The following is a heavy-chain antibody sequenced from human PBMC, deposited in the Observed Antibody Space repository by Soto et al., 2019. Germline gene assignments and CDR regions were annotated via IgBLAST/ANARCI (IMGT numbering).Heavy chain of an antibody. D-gene: IGHD3-16*01. CDR2: ISAYTGNT. CDR3: AMVDLYVTPTPQDV. CDR1: GYSFTSYG. J-gene: IGHJ6*02. Sequence: ASVKVSCKSSGYSFTSYGISWVRQAPGQGLEWMGWISAYTGNTYYATKVQGRLTLTTDTSTSTAFMDLGSLTSADTAVYYCAMVDLYVTPTPQDVWGQGTTVTVSS. V-gene: IGHV1-18*01.